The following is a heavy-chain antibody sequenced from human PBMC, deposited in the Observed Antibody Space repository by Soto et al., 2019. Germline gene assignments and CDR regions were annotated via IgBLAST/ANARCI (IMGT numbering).Heavy chain of an antibody. CDR3: ARGPPPTAGMDV. Sequence: QVQLRESGPGLVKPSETLSLTCTVSGVSIGAYYWSWVRQAPGKGLEWIGHVHYSGTTNYNPSLKSRVAISLDMSNNQYSLRLSSVTAADTALYYCARGPPPTAGMDVWGQGTTVSVSS. J-gene: IGHJ6*02. CDR1: GVSIGAYY. V-gene: IGHV4-59*01. CDR2: VHYSGTT.